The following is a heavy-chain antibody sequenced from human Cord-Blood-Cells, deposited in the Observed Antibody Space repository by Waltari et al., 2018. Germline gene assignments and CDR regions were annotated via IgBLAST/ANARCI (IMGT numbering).Heavy chain of an antibody. Sequence: EVQLVESGGGLIQPGGSLRLSCAASGFTVSSNYMSWVRQAPGKGLEWVSVIYSGGSTYYADSVKGRFTISRDNSENTLYLQMNSLRAEDTAVYYCARADERSSSSFDYWGQGTLVTVSS. CDR1: GFTVSSNY. CDR3: ARADERSSSSFDY. V-gene: IGHV3-53*01. CDR2: IYSGGST. J-gene: IGHJ4*02. D-gene: IGHD6-6*01.